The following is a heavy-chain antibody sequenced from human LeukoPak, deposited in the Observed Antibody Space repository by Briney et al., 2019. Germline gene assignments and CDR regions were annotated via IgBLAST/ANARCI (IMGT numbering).Heavy chain of an antibody. Sequence: SETLSLTCTVSGGSISSYYWSWIRQPPGKGLEWIGYIYYSGSTNYNPSLKSRVTISVDTSKNQFSLKLSSVTAADTAVYYCARDHRVAGSLDYWGQGTLVTVSS. CDR2: IYYSGST. CDR3: ARDHRVAGSLDY. J-gene: IGHJ4*02. D-gene: IGHD6-19*01. CDR1: GGSISSYY. V-gene: IGHV4-59*01.